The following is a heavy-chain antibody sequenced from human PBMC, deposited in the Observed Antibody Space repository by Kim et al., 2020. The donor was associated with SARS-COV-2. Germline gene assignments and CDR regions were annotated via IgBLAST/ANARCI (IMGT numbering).Heavy chain of an antibody. Sequence: SETQSLTCTVSGDSISTTNYFWGWIRQPPGKGLEWIATVSFSGTTYYNPSFKSRVTISIDTSKNQFSLKLSSVTAADTAIYYCARPPRGISRRAFDIWGQGTMVTVSS. CDR1: GDSISTTNYF. CDR2: VSFSGTT. D-gene: IGHD1-20*01. J-gene: IGHJ3*02. V-gene: IGHV4-39*01. CDR3: ARPPRGISRRAFDI.